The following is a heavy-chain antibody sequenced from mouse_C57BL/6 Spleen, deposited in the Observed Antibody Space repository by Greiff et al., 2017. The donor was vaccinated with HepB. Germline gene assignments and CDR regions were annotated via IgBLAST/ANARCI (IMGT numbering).Heavy chain of an antibody. CDR3: ARGGNYYGSSYVGWYFDV. J-gene: IGHJ1*03. Sequence: VKLMESGAELVKPGASVKMSCKASGYTFTTYPIEWMKQNHGKSLEWIGNFHPYNDDTKYNEKFKGKATLTVEKSSSTVYLELSRLTSDDSAVYYCARGGNYYGSSYVGWYFDVWGTGTTVTVSS. CDR2: FHPYNDDT. V-gene: IGHV1-47*01. D-gene: IGHD1-1*01. CDR1: GYTFTTYP.